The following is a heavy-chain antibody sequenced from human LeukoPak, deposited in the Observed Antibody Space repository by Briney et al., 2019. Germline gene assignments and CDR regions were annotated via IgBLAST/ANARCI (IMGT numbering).Heavy chain of an antibody. CDR1: GFTLSSYA. CDR2: TSSSDAGT. V-gene: IGHV3-23*01. CDR3: ANPCNGGGSCYTDY. Sequence: GGSLRLSCAASGFTLSSYAMSWVRQAPGKGLEWVSATSSSDAGTYYADSVRGRFTISRDNSKNTLYLQMNSLRAEDTAVYYCANPCNGGGSCYTDYWGQGTLVTVSS. J-gene: IGHJ4*02. D-gene: IGHD2-15*01.